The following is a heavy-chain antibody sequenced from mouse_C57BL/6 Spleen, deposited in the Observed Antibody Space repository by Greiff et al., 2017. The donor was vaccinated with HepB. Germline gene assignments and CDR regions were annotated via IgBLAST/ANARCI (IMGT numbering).Heavy chain of an antibody. V-gene: IGHV3-8*01. J-gene: IGHJ1*03. D-gene: IGHD1-1*01. CDR3: ARDYGSSYGYFDV. CDR1: GYSITSDY. Sequence: EVKLEESGPGLAKPSQTLSLTCSVTGYSITSDYWNWIRKFPGNKLEYMGYISYSGSTYYNPSLKSRISITRDTSKNQYYLQLNSVTTEDTATYYCARDYGSSYGYFDVWGTGTTVTVSS. CDR2: ISYSGST.